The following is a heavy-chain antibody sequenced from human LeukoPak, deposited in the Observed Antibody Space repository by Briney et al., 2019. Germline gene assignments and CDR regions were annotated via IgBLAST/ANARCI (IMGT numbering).Heavy chain of an antibody. Sequence: SGTLSLTCAVSGGSISSSNWWSWVRQPPGKGLEWIGEFYHSGSTNYNPSLKSRVTISVDKSKNQFSLKLSSVTAADTAVYYCARRRDYGDYVSFDYWGQGTLVTVSS. CDR1: GGSISSSNW. D-gene: IGHD4-17*01. J-gene: IGHJ4*02. V-gene: IGHV4-4*02. CDR3: ARRRDYGDYVSFDY. CDR2: FYHSGST.